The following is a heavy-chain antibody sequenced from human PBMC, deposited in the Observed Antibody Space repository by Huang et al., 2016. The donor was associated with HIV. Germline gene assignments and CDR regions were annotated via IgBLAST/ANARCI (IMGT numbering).Heavy chain of an antibody. CDR1: GGSITSSSYY. D-gene: IGHD3-22*01. Sequence: QLQLQGSGPGLVKPSETLSLTCTVSGGSITSSSYYWGWIRQPPGKGLEWVGSIYYSGRTDYNPSRKSRVTVSVDTSKNQFSLKLSSVTAADTAVYYCARHFSYYDSSGYTPWDAFDIWGQGTMVTVSS. CDR3: ARHFSYYDSSGYTPWDAFDI. J-gene: IGHJ3*02. V-gene: IGHV4-39*01. CDR2: IYYSGRT.